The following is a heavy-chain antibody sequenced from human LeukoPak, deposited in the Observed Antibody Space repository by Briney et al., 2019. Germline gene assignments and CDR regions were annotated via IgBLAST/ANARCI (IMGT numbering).Heavy chain of an antibody. D-gene: IGHD2-15*01. V-gene: IGHV3-21*01. J-gene: IGHJ4*02. Sequence: GGSLRLSCAASGFTFSSYSMNWVRQAPGKGLEWVSSISSSSSYIYYADSVKGRFTISRDNAKNSLYLQMNSLRAEDTAVYYCARAPVPPANAYYFDYWGQGTLVTVSS. CDR1: GFTFSSYS. CDR2: ISSSSSYI. CDR3: ARAPVPPANAYYFDY.